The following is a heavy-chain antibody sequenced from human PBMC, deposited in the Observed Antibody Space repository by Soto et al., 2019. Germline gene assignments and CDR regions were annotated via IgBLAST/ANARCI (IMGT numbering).Heavy chain of an antibody. D-gene: IGHD3-9*01. J-gene: IGHJ4*02. V-gene: IGHV3-23*01. CDR3: ARDSGYFDSGDYFDY. CDR1: GFPFSNYA. Sequence: PGGSLRLSCVASGFPFSNYAMNWVSKAPGRGPEWVSGIDTSGGVTKYADSVKGRFTISRDNAKNSLYLQMNSLRAEDTAVYYCARDSGYFDSGDYFDYWGQGTLVTVSS. CDR2: IDTSGGVT.